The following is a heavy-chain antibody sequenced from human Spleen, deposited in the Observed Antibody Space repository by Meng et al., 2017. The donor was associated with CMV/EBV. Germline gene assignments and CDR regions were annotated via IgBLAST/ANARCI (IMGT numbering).Heavy chain of an antibody. CDR3: ARDSSAVHNWLDS. CDR1: GFTFSDYY. Sequence: GESLKISCAASGFTFSDYYMTWIRQAPGKGLEWVSYISSSGGITKYLDSVKGRFTISRDNAKNSLFLQMNSLRVEDTAVYYCARDSSAVHNWLDSWGQGTLVTVSS. J-gene: IGHJ5*01. D-gene: IGHD1-26*01. V-gene: IGHV3-11*04. CDR2: ISSSGGIT.